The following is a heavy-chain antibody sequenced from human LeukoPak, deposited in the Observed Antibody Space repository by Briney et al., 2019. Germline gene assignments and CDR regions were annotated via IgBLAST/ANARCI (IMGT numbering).Heavy chain of an antibody. CDR2: ISSNGGST. CDR3: ARDPHAVTSYFDC. J-gene: IGHJ4*02. D-gene: IGHD4-17*01. V-gene: IGHV3-64D*06. Sequence: GGSLRLSCSASGFTFSSYDMHWVRQAPGKGLEYVSAISSNGGSTYYADSVKGRFTISRDNSKNTLYLQMSSLRAEDTAVYYCARDPHAVTSYFDCWGQGTLVTVSS. CDR1: GFTFSSYD.